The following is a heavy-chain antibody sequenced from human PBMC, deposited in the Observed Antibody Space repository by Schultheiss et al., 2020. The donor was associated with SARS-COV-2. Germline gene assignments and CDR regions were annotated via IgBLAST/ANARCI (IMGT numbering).Heavy chain of an antibody. D-gene: IGHD4-11*01. J-gene: IGHJ3*02. Sequence: GGSLRLSCAASGFTFSSYWMSWVRQAPGKGLEWVAVISYDGSNKYYADSVKGRFTISRDNSKNTLYLQMNSLRAEDTAVYYCAKGLDPHAFDIWGQGTMVTVSS. CDR3: AKGLDPHAFDI. CDR2: ISYDGSNK. CDR1: GFTFSSYW. V-gene: IGHV3-30*18.